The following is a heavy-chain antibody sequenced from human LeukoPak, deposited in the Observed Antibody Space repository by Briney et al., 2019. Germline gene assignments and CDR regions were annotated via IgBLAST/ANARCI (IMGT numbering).Heavy chain of an antibody. CDR3: ARGQCSSTSCYNEYFDF. D-gene: IGHD2-2*02. V-gene: IGHV4-31*03. Sequence: SQTLSLTCTVSGGSISSGGYYWSWIRQHPGKGLEWIGYIYYSGSTYYNPSLKSRVTMSLDTSKNQFSLKLNSVTAADTAVYYCARGQCSSTSCYNEYFDFWGQGTLVTVSS. CDR2: IYYSGST. CDR1: GGSISSGGYY. J-gene: IGHJ4*02.